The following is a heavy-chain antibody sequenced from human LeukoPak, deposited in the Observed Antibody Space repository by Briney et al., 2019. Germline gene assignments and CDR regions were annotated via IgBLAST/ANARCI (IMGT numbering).Heavy chain of an antibody. CDR1: GATFSSYA. J-gene: IGHJ6*03. CDR3: ARVLVGAASYYYYYYMDV. CDR2: IIPIFGTA. V-gene: IGHV1-69*06. D-gene: IGHD1-26*01. Sequence: GASVKVSCKASGATFSSYAISWVRQAPGQGLEWMGGIIPIFGTANYAQKFQGRVTITAGKSTSTAYMELSSLRSEDTAVYYCARVLVGAASYYYYYYMDVWGKGTTVTVSS.